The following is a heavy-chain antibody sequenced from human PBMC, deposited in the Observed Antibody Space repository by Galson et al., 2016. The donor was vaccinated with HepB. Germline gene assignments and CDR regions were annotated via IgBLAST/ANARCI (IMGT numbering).Heavy chain of an antibody. J-gene: IGHJ4*02. V-gene: IGHV3-23*01. CDR1: GFTFSNYG. Sequence: SLRLSCAGSGFTFSNYGMTWVRQAPGKGLEVVSSISRSGDSTDYADSVKGRFTISRDNSKNTLSLQMNSLTADDTAIYYCVQGSTAPAVWGQGTLVTVSS. D-gene: IGHD1-26*01. CDR2: ISRSGDST. CDR3: VQGSTAPAV.